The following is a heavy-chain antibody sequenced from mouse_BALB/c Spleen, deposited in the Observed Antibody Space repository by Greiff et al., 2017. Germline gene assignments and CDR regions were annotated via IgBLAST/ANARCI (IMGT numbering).Heavy chain of an antibody. D-gene: IGHD2-4*01. J-gene: IGHJ4*01. CDR2: IWGGGST. V-gene: IGHV2-6-5*01. CDR1: GFSLTDYG. CDR3: AKLGDYDVRDAMDY. Sequence: VKLMESGPGLVAPSQSLSITCTVSGFSLTDYGVSWIRQPPGKGLEWLGVIWGGGSTYYNSALKSRLSISKDNSKSQVFLKMNSLQTDDTAMYYCAKLGDYDVRDAMDYWGQGTSVTVSS.